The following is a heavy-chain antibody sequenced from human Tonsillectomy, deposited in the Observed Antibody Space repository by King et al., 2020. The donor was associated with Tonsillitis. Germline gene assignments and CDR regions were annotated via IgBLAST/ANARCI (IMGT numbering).Heavy chain of an antibody. V-gene: IGHV3-74*01. CDR2: INSDGSST. D-gene: IGHD3-3*01. Sequence: VQLVESGGGLVQPGGSLRLSCAASGFTFSKYWMHWVRQAPGKGLVWVSRINSDGSSTSYADSVKGRFTISRDNAKNTLYVQMNSLRAEDTAVYYCVRGRLEWYPFDYWGQGTLVTVSS. CDR1: GFTFSKYW. CDR3: VRGRLEWYPFDY. J-gene: IGHJ4*02.